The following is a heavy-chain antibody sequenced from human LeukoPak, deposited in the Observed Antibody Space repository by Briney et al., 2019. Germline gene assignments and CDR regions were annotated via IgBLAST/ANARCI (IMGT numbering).Heavy chain of an antibody. J-gene: IGHJ5*02. CDR1: GFTFRSYD. Sequence: PGGSLRLSCAASGFTFRSYDMHWVRQATGKGLEWVSGIGTAGEIYYPGSVKGRFTISRDNAKNTLNLQMNSLRAEDTAVYYCARDLGQYYDTSDNWFDPWGQGTLVTVSS. CDR3: ARDLGQYYDTSDNWFDP. CDR2: IGTAGEI. D-gene: IGHD3-22*01. V-gene: IGHV3-13*01.